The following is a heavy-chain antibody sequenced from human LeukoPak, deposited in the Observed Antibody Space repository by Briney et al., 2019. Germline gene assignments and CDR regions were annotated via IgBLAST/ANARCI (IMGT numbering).Heavy chain of an antibody. Sequence: ASVNVSCKASGYTSTSYGISWVRQAPGQGLEWMGWISAYNGNTNYAQKLQGRVTMTTDTSTSTAYMELRSLRSDDTAVYYCARDLFTMVRGVLLRYWGQGTLVTVSS. D-gene: IGHD3-10*01. CDR3: ARDLFTMVRGVLLRY. V-gene: IGHV1-18*01. CDR2: ISAYNGNT. J-gene: IGHJ4*02. CDR1: GYTSTSYG.